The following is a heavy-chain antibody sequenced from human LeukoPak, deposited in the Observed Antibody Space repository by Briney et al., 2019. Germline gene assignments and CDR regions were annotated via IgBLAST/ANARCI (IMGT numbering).Heavy chain of an antibody. D-gene: IGHD4/OR15-4a*01. J-gene: IGHJ4*02. CDR2: IYTSGST. Sequence: PSETLSLTCTVSGNSISSGDNYWSWIRQPAGKGLEWIGRIYTSGSTNYNPSLKSRVTISVDTSKNQFSLKLSSVTAADTAVYYCARSHLTSNYFDYWGQGTLVTVSS. V-gene: IGHV4-61*02. CDR1: GNSISSGDNY. CDR3: ARSHLTSNYFDY.